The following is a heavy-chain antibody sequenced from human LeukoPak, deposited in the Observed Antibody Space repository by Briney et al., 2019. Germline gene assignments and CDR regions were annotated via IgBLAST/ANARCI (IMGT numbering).Heavy chain of an antibody. Sequence: PGRSLRLSCAASGFTFSSYGMHWVRQAPGKGLEWVAVISYDGSNKYYADSVKGRFTISRDNAKNSLYLQMNSLRAEDTAVYYCARGLGIRTYYYDSSGAFDIWGQGTMVTVSS. D-gene: IGHD3-22*01. CDR3: ARGLGIRTYYYDSSGAFDI. CDR1: GFTFSSYG. J-gene: IGHJ3*02. V-gene: IGHV3-30*03. CDR2: ISYDGSNK.